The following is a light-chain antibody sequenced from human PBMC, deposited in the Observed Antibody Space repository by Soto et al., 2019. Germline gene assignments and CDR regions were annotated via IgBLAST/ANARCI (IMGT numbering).Light chain of an antibody. CDR2: GGS. CDR1: QCVGSRW. CDR3: QQYYSSRT. V-gene: IGKV3-20*01. J-gene: IGKJ1*01. Sequence: EIVLTQSPGTVSLSPGERATLSCRASQCVGSRWLAWYQQKPGQAPRVLIYGGSNRATGIPDRFSGSGSGTDFTLTISRLEPEDFAVYYCQQYYSSRTFGQGTKVEMK.